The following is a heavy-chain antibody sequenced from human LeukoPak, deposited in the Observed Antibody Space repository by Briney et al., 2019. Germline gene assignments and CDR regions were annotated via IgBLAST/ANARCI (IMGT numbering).Heavy chain of an antibody. CDR3: AKDTPRGYFDY. CDR1: GFTFSSYG. Sequence: GGSLRLSCAVSGFTFSSYGMHWVRQAPGKGLEWVAVIWYDGSNKYYADSVKGRFTISRDNSKNTLYLQMNSLRAEDTAVYYCAKDTPRGYFDYWGQGTLVTVSS. J-gene: IGHJ4*02. V-gene: IGHV3-33*06. CDR2: IWYDGSNK. D-gene: IGHD3-10*01.